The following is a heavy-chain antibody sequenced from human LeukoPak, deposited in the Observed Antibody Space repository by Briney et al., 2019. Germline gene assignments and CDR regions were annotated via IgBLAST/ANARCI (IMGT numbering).Heavy chain of an antibody. Sequence: GGSLRLSCAASGFTFSTYYMNWVRQAPGKGLEWVSSITTSSSYIYYADSVKGRFTISRDNAKNSLYLQVNSLRVEDTAVYYCVKDQREAYRSGWSRDFDYWGQGTLVTVSS. V-gene: IGHV3-21*01. CDR2: ITTSSSYI. J-gene: IGHJ4*02. CDR1: GFTFSTYY. D-gene: IGHD6-19*01. CDR3: VKDQREAYRSGWSRDFDY.